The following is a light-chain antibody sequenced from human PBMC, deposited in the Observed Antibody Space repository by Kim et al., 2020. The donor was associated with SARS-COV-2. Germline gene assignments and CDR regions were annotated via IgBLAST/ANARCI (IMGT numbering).Light chain of an antibody. CDR1: HSINKY. CDR2: AAS. Sequence: ASVGDRVNITCRASHSINKYLNWYQQKPGKTPKLLIYAASSLQSGVPSRFSGSASGTDFTLTISSLQPEDFETYYCQQTYDTPRTFGQGTKVDIK. J-gene: IGKJ1*01. CDR3: QQTYDTPRT. V-gene: IGKV1-39*01.